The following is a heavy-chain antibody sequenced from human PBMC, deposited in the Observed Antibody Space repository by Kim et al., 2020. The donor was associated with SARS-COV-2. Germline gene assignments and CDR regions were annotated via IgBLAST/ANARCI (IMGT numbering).Heavy chain of an antibody. CDR3: FRGGVDF. Sequence: GTSTYYPASVKGRFAISRDNSKNTLYLQMNSLRTEDTAVYYCFRGGVDFWGQGTLVTVSS. V-gene: IGHV3-74*01. J-gene: IGHJ4*02. CDR2: GTST. D-gene: IGHD3-10*01.